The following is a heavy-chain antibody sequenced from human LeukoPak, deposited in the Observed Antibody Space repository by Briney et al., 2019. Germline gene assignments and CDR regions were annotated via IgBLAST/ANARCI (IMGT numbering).Heavy chain of an antibody. CDR3: ARVYSSSWSNWFDP. CDR2: ISAYNGNT. D-gene: IGHD6-13*01. CDR1: GYTFTSYG. Sequence: GASVKVSCKASGYTFTSYGISWVRQAPGQGLEWMGWISAYNGNTNYAQKLQGRVTMTTDTSTSTAYMELRSLRSDDTAVYYCARVYSSSWSNWFDPWGQGTLVTVSS. J-gene: IGHJ5*02. V-gene: IGHV1-18*01.